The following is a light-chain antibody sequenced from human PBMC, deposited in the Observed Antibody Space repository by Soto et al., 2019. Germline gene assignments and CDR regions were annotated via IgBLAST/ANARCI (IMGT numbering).Light chain of an antibody. CDR1: SSDVGGYYY. J-gene: IGLJ2*01. CDR3: TSYAGSNNVV. CDR2: EVI. V-gene: IGLV2-8*01. Sequence: QSALTQPPSASGSPGQSVTISCTGTSSDVGGYYYVSWYQHHPGKAPKLIIYEVIKRPSGVPDCFSGSKSDNTASLTVSGLRAEDEADYYCTSYAGSNNVVFGGGTKLTVL.